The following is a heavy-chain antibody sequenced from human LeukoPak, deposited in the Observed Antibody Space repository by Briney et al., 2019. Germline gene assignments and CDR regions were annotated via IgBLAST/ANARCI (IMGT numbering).Heavy chain of an antibody. J-gene: IGHJ2*01. Sequence: KPSETLSLTCAVYGGSFSGYYWSWIRQPPGKGLEWIGKINHSGSTNYNPSLKSRVTISVDTSKNQFSLKLSSVTAADTAVYYCARGRSKQWLSGYFDLWGRGTLVTVSS. CDR2: INHSGST. CDR3: ARGRSKQWLSGYFDL. CDR1: GGSFSGYY. D-gene: IGHD6-19*01. V-gene: IGHV4-34*01.